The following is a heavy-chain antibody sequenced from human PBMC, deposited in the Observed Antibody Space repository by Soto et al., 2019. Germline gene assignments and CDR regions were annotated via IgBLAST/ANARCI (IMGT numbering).Heavy chain of an antibody. D-gene: IGHD2-15*01. J-gene: IGHJ4*02. CDR1: GYTFTSYG. CDR2: ISAYNGNT. V-gene: IGHV1-18*01. CDR3: ARVAWVVAATLVDY. Sequence: QVQLVQSGAEVKKPGASVKVSCKASGYTFTSYGISWVRQAPGHGLEWMGWISAYNGNTNYAQKLQGRVTMTTDTSTSTAYRELRSLRSDDTAVYSCARVAWVVAATLVDYWGQGTLVTVSS.